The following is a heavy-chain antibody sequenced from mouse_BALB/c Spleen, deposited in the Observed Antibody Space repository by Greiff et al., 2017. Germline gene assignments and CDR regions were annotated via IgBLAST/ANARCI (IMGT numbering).Heavy chain of an antibody. J-gene: IGHJ3*01. CDR3: ARAYYYGSSPAWFAY. CDR2: IYPGDGDT. D-gene: IGHD1-1*01. CDR1: GYAFSSYW. Sequence: VQGVESGAELVRPGSSVKISCKASGYAFSSYWMNWVKQRPGQGLEWIGQIYPGDGDTNYNGKFKGKATLTADKSSSTAYMQLSSLTSEDSAVYFCARAYYYGSSPAWFAYWGQGTLVTVSA. V-gene: IGHV1-80*01.